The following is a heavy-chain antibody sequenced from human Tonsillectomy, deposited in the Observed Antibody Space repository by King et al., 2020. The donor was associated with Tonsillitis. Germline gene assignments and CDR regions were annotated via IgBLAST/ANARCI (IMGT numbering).Heavy chain of an antibody. J-gene: IGHJ2*01. CDR3: ARQYGDYGWYLDL. CDR1: GFTFSNYW. D-gene: IGHD4-17*01. CDR2: IKRDGRDK. Sequence: VQLVESGGGLVQPGGSLRLSCVVSGFTFSNYWMTWVRQAPGKGLEWVASIKRDGRDKTYVDSGKGRFTISRDNGKNTLFLQMSSLRGEDTAVYYCARQYGDYGWYLDLWGRGTLVTVST. V-gene: IGHV3-7*01.